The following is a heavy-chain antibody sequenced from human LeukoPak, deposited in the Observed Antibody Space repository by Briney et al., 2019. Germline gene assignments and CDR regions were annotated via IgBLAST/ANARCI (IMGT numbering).Heavy chain of an antibody. Sequence: GGSLRLSCAASGITASSKYMSWVRQAPGKGLEWVSVIYSGGSGGSTYYGDSVKGRFAISRDNSKNTLFLQMNSLRAEDTAVYYCATGWSLDYWGQGTLVTVSS. J-gene: IGHJ4*02. V-gene: IGHV3-53*01. CDR2: IYSGGSGGST. D-gene: IGHD6-19*01. CDR1: GITASSKY. CDR3: ATGWSLDY.